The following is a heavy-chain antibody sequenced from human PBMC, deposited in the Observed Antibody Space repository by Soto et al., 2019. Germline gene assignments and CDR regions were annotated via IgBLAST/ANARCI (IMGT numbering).Heavy chain of an antibody. D-gene: IGHD1-26*01. J-gene: IGHJ4*02. CDR1: GGTFSSYA. CDR3: ATIVGATTDGTFDY. V-gene: IGHV1-69*13. CDR2: IIPIFGTA. Sequence: SVKVSCKASGGTFSSYAISWVRQAPGQGLEWMGGIIPIFGTANYAQKFQGRVTITADESTSTAYMELSSLRSEDTAVYYCATIVGATTDGTFDYWGQGTLFTVSS.